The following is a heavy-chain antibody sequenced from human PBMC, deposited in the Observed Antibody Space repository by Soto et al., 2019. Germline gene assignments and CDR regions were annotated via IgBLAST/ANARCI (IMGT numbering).Heavy chain of an antibody. CDR1: GFTFSSYA. CDR3: ASHRDYNDY. CDR2: ISYDGSNK. D-gene: IGHD3-10*01. V-gene: IGHV3-30-3*01. Sequence: PWGSLRLSCAASGFTFSSYAMHWVRQAPGKGLEWVAVISYDGSNKYYADSVKGRFTISRDNSKNTLYLQMNSLRAEDTAVYYCASHRDYNDYWGQGTLVTVSS. J-gene: IGHJ4*02.